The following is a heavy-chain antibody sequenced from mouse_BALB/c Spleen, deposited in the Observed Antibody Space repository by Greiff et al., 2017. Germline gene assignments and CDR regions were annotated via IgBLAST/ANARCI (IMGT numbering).Heavy chain of an antibody. CDR2: IDPFNGGT. J-gene: IGHJ2*01. D-gene: IGHD2-10*02. CDR3: AVWYPRDY. V-gene: IGHV1S135*01. Sequence: VHVKQSGPELMKPGASVKISCKASGYSFTSYYMHWVKQSHGKSLEWIGDIDPFNGGTSYNQKFKGKATLTADKSSSTAYMQLSSLTSEDSAVYYCAVWYPRDYWGQGTTLTVSS. CDR1: GYSFTSYY.